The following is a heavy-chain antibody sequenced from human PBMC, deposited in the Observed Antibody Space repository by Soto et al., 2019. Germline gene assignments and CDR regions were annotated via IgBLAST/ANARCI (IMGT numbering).Heavy chain of an antibody. Sequence: PGGSLRLSCAASGFTFIAYGMHWVRQAPCKGLDWVAVISYDGSNKYYADSVKSRFTISRDNSKDTLYLQMDSLRAEDTAVYYCATGYYHDTSGLLLYWGRGTLLTVSS. D-gene: IGHD3-22*01. CDR3: ATGYYHDTSGLLLY. V-gene: IGHV3-30*03. CDR2: ISYDGSNK. CDR1: GFTFIAYG. J-gene: IGHJ4*02.